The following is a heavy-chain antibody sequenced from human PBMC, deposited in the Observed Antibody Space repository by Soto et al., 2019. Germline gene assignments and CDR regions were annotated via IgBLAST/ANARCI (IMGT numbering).Heavy chain of an antibody. CDR1: GFTFSDYY. CDR3: ARDYYYDSSWFDP. Sequence: GGSLRLSCAASGFTFSDYYMSWIRQAPGKGLEWVSYISSSSYTNYADSVKGRFTISRDNAKNSLYLQMNSLRAEDTAVYYCARDYYYDSSWFDPWGQGTLVTVSS. CDR2: ISSSSYT. J-gene: IGHJ5*02. D-gene: IGHD3-22*01. V-gene: IGHV3-11*06.